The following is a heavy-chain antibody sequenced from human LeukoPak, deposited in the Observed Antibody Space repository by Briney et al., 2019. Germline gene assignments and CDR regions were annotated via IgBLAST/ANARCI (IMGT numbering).Heavy chain of an antibody. CDR1: GYTFTSYD. J-gene: IGHJ6*03. CDR2: MNPNSGNT. V-gene: IGHV1-8*01. D-gene: IGHD4-17*01. CDR3: ARNHGDYDLQNYYYYMDV. Sequence: ASVKVSCKASGYTFTSYDINWVRQATGQGLEWMGWMNPNSGNTGYAQKFRGRVTMTRNTSISTAYMELSSLRSEDTAVYYCARNHGDYDLQNYYYYMDVWGKGTTVTVSS.